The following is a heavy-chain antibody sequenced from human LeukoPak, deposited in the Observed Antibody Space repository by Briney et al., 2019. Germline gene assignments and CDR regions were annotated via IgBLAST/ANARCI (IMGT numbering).Heavy chain of an antibody. J-gene: IGHJ1*01. D-gene: IGHD6-6*01. CDR2: IYHSGST. V-gene: IGHV4-59*01. Sequence: PSETLSLTCAVYGGSFSGYYWNWIRQPPGKGLEWIGYIYHSGSTNYSPSLQSRVTISVDTSKSQFSLNLNSVTAADTAVYYCARGGAARLHFQNWGQGTLVTVSS. CDR1: GGSFSGYY. CDR3: ARGGAARLHFQN.